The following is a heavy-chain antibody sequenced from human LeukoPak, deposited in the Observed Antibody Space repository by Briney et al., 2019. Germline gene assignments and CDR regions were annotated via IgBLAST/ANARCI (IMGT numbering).Heavy chain of an antibody. D-gene: IGHD3-16*01. CDR3: ARELVGLGGLESD. CDR2: INPNSGGT. CDR1: GYTFTCYY. Sequence: ASVKVSCKASGYTFTCYYMHWVRQAPGQGLEWMGWINPNSGGTNYAQKFQGRVTMTRDTSISPAYMELSRLRSEDTAVYYCARELVGLGGLESDWGQGTLVTVSS. J-gene: IGHJ4*02. V-gene: IGHV1-2*02.